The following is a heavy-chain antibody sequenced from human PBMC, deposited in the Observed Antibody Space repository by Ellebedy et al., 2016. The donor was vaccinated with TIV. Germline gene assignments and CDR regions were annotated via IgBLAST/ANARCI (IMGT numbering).Heavy chain of an antibody. V-gene: IGHV3-7*03. CDR2: INQDGSEK. CDR3: VCGTGFIFDY. Sequence: PGGSLRLSCVASGVTITTYWMTWVRQAPREGLEWVANINQDGSEKYYVDSVKGRFTISRDNAKNSVFLQMNSLRDEDTAVYYCVCGTGFIFDYWGQGTLVTVSS. D-gene: IGHD3-10*01. CDR1: GVTITTYW. J-gene: IGHJ4*02.